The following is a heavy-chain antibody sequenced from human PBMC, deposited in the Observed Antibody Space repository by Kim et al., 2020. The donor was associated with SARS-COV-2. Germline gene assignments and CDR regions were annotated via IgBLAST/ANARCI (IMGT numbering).Heavy chain of an antibody. CDR3: AKGPFGSLGGDGMDV. CDR1: GFTFSSYA. CDR2: IYSGGSST. Sequence: GGSLRLSCAASGFTFSSYAMSWVRQAPGKGLEWVSVIYSGGSSTYYADSVKGRFTISRDNSKNTLYLQMNSLRAEDTAVYYCAKGPFGSLGGDGMDVWGQGTTVTVSS. J-gene: IGHJ6*02. D-gene: IGHD1-26*01. V-gene: IGHV3-23*03.